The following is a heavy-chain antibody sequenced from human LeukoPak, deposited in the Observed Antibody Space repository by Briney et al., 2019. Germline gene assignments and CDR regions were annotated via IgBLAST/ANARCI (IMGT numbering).Heavy chain of an antibody. V-gene: IGHV3-48*01. CDR1: GFTFSSYS. CDR2: ISSSSSTI. J-gene: IGHJ6*02. CDR3: AREEVTMVRRVIKEDYYYYGMDV. Sequence: PGGSLRLSCAASGFTFSSYSMNWVRQAPGKGLEWVSYISSSSSTIYYADSVKGRFTISRDNAKNSLYLQMNSLRAEDTAVYCCAREEVTMVRRVIKEDYYYYGMDVWGQGTTVTVSS. D-gene: IGHD3-10*01.